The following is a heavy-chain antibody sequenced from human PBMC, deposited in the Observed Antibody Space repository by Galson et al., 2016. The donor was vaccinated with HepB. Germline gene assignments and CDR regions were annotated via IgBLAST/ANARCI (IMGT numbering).Heavy chain of an antibody. V-gene: IGHV3-7*01. CDR3: ARDPWGVNWSRYFDY. Sequence: SLRLSCAVSGFTFRNYCMSWVRQAPGKGLEWVANMKEDGSDEYYVESVKGRLTIARDNAKNSLFLQMNSLRAEDTAVYYCARDPWGVNWSRYFDYWGQGTLVTVSS. D-gene: IGHD3-10*01. CDR1: GFTFRNYC. CDR2: MKEDGSDE. J-gene: IGHJ4*02.